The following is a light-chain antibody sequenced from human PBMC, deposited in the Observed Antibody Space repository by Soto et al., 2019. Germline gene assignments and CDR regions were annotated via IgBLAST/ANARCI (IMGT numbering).Light chain of an antibody. J-gene: IGKJ5*01. CDR3: QHYVTSSIT. CDR1: QSFSSN. Sequence: ELVMTQSPATLSVSPGERATLSCRASQSFSSNVAWYQQKPGQAPRLLIYGASNRATGIPDRFSGSGSGTDFTLTISRLEPEDFAVYYCQHYVTSSITFGQGTRLEIK. CDR2: GAS. V-gene: IGKV3D-15*01.